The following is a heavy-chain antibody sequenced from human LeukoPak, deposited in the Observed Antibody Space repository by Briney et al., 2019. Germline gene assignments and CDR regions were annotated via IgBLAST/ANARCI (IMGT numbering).Heavy chain of an antibody. CDR2: ISYDGSNK. CDR1: GFTFSSYW. CDR3: ARDPLGGVVIHYYFDY. D-gene: IGHD3-3*01. J-gene: IGHJ4*02. V-gene: IGHV3-30-3*01. Sequence: GGSLRLSCAASGFTFSSYWMSWVRQAPGKGLEWVAVISYDGSNKYYADSVKGRFTISRDNSKNTLYLQMNSLRAEDTAVYYCARDPLGGVVIHYYFDYWGQGTLVTVSS.